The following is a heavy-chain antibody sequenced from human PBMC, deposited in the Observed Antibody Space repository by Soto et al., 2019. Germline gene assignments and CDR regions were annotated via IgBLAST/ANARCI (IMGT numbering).Heavy chain of an antibody. CDR1: GFTFSDYY. D-gene: IGHD5-12*01. CDR3: AIDRRGGYADFEH. Sequence: QVQLVESGGGLVKPGGSLRLSCAGSGFTFSDYYMNWLRQAPGKGLEWLSYITSNGRSVSYADSVKGRFTISRDNARDSVYLQIEGLRAEDTAVYYCAIDRRGGYADFEHWGQGTLVTVSS. V-gene: IGHV3-11*01. J-gene: IGHJ4*02. CDR2: ITSNGRSV.